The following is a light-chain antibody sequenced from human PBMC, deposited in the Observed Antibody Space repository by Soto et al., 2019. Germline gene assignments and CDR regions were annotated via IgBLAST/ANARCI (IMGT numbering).Light chain of an antibody. CDR2: DVS. V-gene: IGLV2-11*01. J-gene: IGLJ3*02. CDR3: CSYAGSYTPWV. Sequence: QSALTQPRSVSGSPGQSVTISCTGTSSDVGGYNFVSWYQHHPGKAPKVMIYDVSQRPSGVPDRFSGSKSGNTASLTISGLQAEDEADYYCCSYAGSYTPWVFGGGTKLTVL. CDR1: SSDVGGYNF.